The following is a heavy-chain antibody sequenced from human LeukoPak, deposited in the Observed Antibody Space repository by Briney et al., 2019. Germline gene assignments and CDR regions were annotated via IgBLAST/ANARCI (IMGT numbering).Heavy chain of an antibody. V-gene: IGHV3-7*01. CDR1: GLTLVAYW. CDR2: IKQDASEK. J-gene: IGHJ4*02. Sequence: GGSLNPSCQPLGLTLVAYWLSWSGRAPGRGLEWVANIKQDASEKYYVDSVKGRFTISRDNAKNSLYLQMNSLRAVDTAVYYCAREKDYSNYDWGQGTLVTVSS. D-gene: IGHD4-11*01. CDR3: AREKDYSNYD.